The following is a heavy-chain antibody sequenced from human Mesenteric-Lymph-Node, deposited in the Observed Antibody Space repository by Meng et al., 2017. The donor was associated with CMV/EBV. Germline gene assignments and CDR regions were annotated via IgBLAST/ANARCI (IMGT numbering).Heavy chain of an antibody. CDR3: AKDIRPGYSSGSVDY. CDR1: GFTFSSYS. J-gene: IGHJ4*02. Sequence: GGSLRLSCAASGFTFSSYSMNWVRQAPGKGLEWVSSISSSSSYIYYADSVKGRFTISRDNAKNSLYLQMNSLRAEDTALYYCAKDIRPGYSSGSVDYWGQGTLVTVSS. CDR2: ISSSSSYI. V-gene: IGHV3-21*04. D-gene: IGHD6-19*01.